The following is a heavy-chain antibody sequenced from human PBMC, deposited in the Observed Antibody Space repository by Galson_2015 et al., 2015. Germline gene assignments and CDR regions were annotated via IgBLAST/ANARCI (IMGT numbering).Heavy chain of an antibody. CDR3: ASELGYCSSTSCSKYYYYGMDV. CDR1: GYTFTSYD. CDR2: MNPNSGNT. D-gene: IGHD2-2*01. J-gene: IGHJ6*02. Sequence: SVKVSCKASGYTFTSYDISWVRQATGQGLEWMGWMNPNSGNTGYAQKFQGRVTMTRNTSISTAYMELSSLRSEDTAVYYCASELGYCSSTSCSKYYYYGMDVWGQGTTVTVSS. V-gene: IGHV1-8*01.